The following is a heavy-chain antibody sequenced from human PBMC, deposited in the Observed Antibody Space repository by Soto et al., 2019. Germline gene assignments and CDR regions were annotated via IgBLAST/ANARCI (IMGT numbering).Heavy chain of an antibody. CDR2: IYYSGST. D-gene: IGHD6-13*01. Sequence: KPSETLSLTCTVSGGSISSSSYYWGWIRQPPGKGLEWIGSIYYSGSTYYNPSLKSRVTISVDTSKNQFSLKLSSVTAADTAVYYCARHSSSWRQYYYGMDVWGQGTTVTVSS. V-gene: IGHV4-39*01. CDR1: GGSISSSSYY. CDR3: ARHSSSWRQYYYGMDV. J-gene: IGHJ6*02.